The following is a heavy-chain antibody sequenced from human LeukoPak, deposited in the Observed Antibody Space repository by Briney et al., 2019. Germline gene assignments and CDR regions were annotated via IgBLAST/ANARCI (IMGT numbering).Heavy chain of an antibody. CDR3: ARQFRYSIAPDY. D-gene: IGHD4-11*01. J-gene: IGHJ4*02. V-gene: IGHV5-51*01. CDR1: GYSFTSYW. Sequence: GESLKISCQGSGYSFTSYWIGWVRQMPGKGLEWMGIIYPGDSDTRYSPSFQGQVTISADKSFSTAYLQWSSLKVSDTAMYYCARQFRYSIAPDYWGQGTLVTVSP. CDR2: IYPGDSDT.